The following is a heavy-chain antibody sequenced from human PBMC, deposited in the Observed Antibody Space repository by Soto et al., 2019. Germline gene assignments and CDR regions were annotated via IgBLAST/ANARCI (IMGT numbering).Heavy chain of an antibody. Sequence: QLQLQESGPGLVKPSETLSLTCTVSGGSINNSSFYWGWVRQPPGKRLEWIGSIYYSGSAYYNPSLTSRLTISVDTSTNQFSLNLSSVTAADTAVYFCARRPLVRGIIPYYFDSWGQGTLVTVSS. CDR3: ARRPLVRGIIPYYFDS. D-gene: IGHD3-10*01. CDR1: GGSINNSSFY. CDR2: IYYSGSA. J-gene: IGHJ4*02. V-gene: IGHV4-39*01.